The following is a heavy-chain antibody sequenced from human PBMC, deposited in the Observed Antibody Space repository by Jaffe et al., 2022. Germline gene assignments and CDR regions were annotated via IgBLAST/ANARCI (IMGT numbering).Heavy chain of an antibody. CDR1: GYSISSGYY. CDR3: ARTGGGIAVAGTFGWFDP. CDR2: IYHSGST. D-gene: IGHD6-19*01. J-gene: IGHJ5*02. V-gene: IGHV4-38-2*01. Sequence: QVQLQESGPGLVKPSETLSLTCAVSGYSISSGYYWGWIRQPPGKGLEWIGSIYHSGSTYYNPSLKSRVTISVDTSKNQFSLKLSSVTAADTAVYYCARTGGGIAVAGTFGWFDPWGQGTLVTVSS.